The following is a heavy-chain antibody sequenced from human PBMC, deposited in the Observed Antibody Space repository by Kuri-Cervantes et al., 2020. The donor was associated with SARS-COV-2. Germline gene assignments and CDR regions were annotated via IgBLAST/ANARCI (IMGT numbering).Heavy chain of an antibody. Sequence: SVKVSCKASGDTLTYRFLPWVRQAPGQAPEWMGWITPFNGNTKYAQKFQDRVTTTRDRSMNTAYMELNSLRSEDTAMYYGARSGPGSISREDGALDIWGQGTMVTVSS. CDR1: GDTLTYRF. D-gene: IGHD5-24*01. J-gene: IGHJ3*02. V-gene: IGHV1-45*01. CDR3: ARSGPGSISREDGALDI. CDR2: ITPFNGNT.